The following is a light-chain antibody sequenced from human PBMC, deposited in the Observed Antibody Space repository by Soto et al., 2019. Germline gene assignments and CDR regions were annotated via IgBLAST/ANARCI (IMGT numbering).Light chain of an antibody. Sequence: QSVLTQPPTASGTPGQRVTISCSGSRSNIGSNYVYWYQQVPGTAPKLLIYRNDQRPSGVPDRFSGSKSGTSASLAISGPRSEDEADYYCVAWDDSLSGGVFGGGTQLTVL. J-gene: IGLJ7*01. V-gene: IGLV1-47*01. CDR1: RSNIGSNY. CDR2: RND. CDR3: VAWDDSLSGGV.